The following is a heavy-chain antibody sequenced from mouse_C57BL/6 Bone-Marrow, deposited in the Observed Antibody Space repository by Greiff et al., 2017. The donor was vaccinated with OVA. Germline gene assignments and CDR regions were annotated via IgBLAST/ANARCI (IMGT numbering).Heavy chain of an antibody. Sequence: VHLQQSGAELVRPGASVKMSCTASGYTITNDYMHWVKQRPGQGLEWIGWIDPENGDTDYASKFQGKATITADTSSNTAYLQLSSLTSEDAAVYYCTTTEGATEAVDDWGKGTSVTVAA. J-gene: IGHJ4*01. CDR2: IDPENGDT. V-gene: IGHV14-4*01. CDR1: GYTITNDY. CDR3: TTTEGATEAVDD. D-gene: IGHD1-1*01.